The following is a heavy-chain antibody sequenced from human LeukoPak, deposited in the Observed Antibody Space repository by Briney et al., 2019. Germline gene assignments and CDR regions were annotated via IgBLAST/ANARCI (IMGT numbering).Heavy chain of an antibody. V-gene: IGHV3-74*01. J-gene: IGHJ5*02. Sequence: GGSLRLSCAASGFTFSSYWMHWVRQAPGKGLVWVSRINSDGSSTSYADSVKGRFTISRDNAKNTLYLQMNSLRAEDTAVYYCAKDDNYIRFLSWGQGTLVTVSS. CDR1: GFTFSSYW. CDR2: INSDGSST. D-gene: IGHD3-16*01. CDR3: AKDDNYIRFLS.